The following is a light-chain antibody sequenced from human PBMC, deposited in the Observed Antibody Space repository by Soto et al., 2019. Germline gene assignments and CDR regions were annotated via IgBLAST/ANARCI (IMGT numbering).Light chain of an antibody. CDR1: GSDVGNYIY. CDR2: EDN. CDR3: CSYAGGSTPVI. V-gene: IGLV2-23*01. Sequence: QSALTQPASVSGSPGQSITISCTGTGSDVGNYIYVSWYQQHPGKAPKVMIYEDNKRPSGVSIRFSGSKSGNTASPTISGLQAEDEADYYCCSYAGGSTPVIFGGGTKLTVL. J-gene: IGLJ2*01.